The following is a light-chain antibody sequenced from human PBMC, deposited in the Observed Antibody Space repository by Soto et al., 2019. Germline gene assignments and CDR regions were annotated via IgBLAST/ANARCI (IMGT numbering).Light chain of an antibody. CDR3: QVWDRSTVV. V-gene: IGLV3-9*01. CDR2: RDT. Sequence: SYELTQPLSVSVAQGQTARITCGGNNIGTKNVHWYQHKPGQAPVLVIYRDTYRPSGIPERFSGSTSGNTATLFISRAQVGDDADYYCQVWDRSTVVFGGGTKVTVL. J-gene: IGLJ2*01. CDR1: NIGTKN.